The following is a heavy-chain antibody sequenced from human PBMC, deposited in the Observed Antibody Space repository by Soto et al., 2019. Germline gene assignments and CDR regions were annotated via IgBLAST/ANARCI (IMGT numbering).Heavy chain of an antibody. D-gene: IGHD3-9*01. CDR3: ARPPGYISDWYYFDL. CDR1: GYTFIYDY. V-gene: IGHV1-2*02. Sequence: SSGKVSHKASGYTFIYDYMHWVRQAPGQGFEWMGRISPRSGGTNYAQKFQGRVTMTWDTSLNTAYMELSSLISEDTAVYYCARPPGYISDWYYFDLWGQGTLVTVSS. CDR2: ISPRSGGT. J-gene: IGHJ4*02.